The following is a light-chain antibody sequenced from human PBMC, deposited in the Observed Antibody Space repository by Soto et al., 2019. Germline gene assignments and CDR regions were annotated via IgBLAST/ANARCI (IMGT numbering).Light chain of an antibody. V-gene: IGKV3-20*01. Sequence: EIVLTQSPGTLSLSPGERATLSCRASQSVSSNYLAWYQQKPGQAPRVLIYGASSRATGIPDRFSGSGSGTDFTLTISRLEPEDFAVYYCQQYGSPPWTFGQGTKVEI. CDR3: QQYGSPPWT. CDR1: QSVSSNY. CDR2: GAS. J-gene: IGKJ1*01.